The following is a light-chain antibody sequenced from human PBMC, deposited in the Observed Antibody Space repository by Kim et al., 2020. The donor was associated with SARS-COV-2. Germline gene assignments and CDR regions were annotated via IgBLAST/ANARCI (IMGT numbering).Light chain of an antibody. V-gene: IGLV2-14*04. J-gene: IGLJ1*01. Sequence: QSITISCTETSSYIGSYDHVSWYQQHPGKAPKPFLYDVDNRHSGVSNRFSGSKSGYTASLTISGLQAEDEADYYCNSYRRSTNSYVFGTGTKVTVL. CDR1: SSYIGSYDH. CDR2: DVD. CDR3: NSYRRSTNSYV.